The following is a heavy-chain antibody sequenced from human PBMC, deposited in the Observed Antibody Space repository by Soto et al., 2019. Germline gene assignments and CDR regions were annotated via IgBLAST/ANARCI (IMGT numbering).Heavy chain of an antibody. V-gene: IGHV3-23*01. Sequence: EVQLLESGGGLVQPGGSLRLSCTASGFTFSSYAMSWVRQAPGKGLEWVSAISGSGGSTYYADSVKGRFTISRDNSKRTLYLEMNSLRAEDTAVYYCAKDQGQVFGSGWYPPVGYFDYWGQGTLVTVSS. D-gene: IGHD6-19*01. J-gene: IGHJ4*02. CDR1: GFTFSSYA. CDR3: AKDQGQVFGSGWYPPVGYFDY. CDR2: ISGSGGST.